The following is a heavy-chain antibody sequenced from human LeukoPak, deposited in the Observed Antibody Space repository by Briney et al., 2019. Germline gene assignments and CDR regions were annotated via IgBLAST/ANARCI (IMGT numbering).Heavy chain of an antibody. V-gene: IGHV1-46*01. CDR2: INPSVGST. D-gene: IGHD5-12*01. CDR3: ARVYSGYDCGY. CDR1: GYTFTSYY. J-gene: IGHJ4*02. Sequence: SVKVSCKASGYTFTSYYMHWVRQAPGQGLEWVGIINPSVGSTSYAQKFQGRVTMTRDTSTSTVYMELSSLRSEDTAVYYCARVYSGYDCGYWGQGTLVTVSS.